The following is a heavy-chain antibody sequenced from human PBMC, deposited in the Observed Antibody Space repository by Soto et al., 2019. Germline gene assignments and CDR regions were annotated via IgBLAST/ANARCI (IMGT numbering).Heavy chain of an antibody. CDR1: GFIFTNYW. D-gene: IGHD6-13*01. Sequence: TGGSLRLSCAASGFIFTNYWMSWVRQAPGKGLEWVANMKQDGSEKYYVDSVKGRFTISRDNARNSVHLQMNSLRPEDTAVYYCARGRSWTDYWGQGTQVTVSS. V-gene: IGHV3-7*01. CDR3: ARGRSWTDY. CDR2: MKQDGSEK. J-gene: IGHJ4*02.